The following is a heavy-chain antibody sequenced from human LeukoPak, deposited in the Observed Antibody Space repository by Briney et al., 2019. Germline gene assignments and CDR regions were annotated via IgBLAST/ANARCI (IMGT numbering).Heavy chain of an antibody. J-gene: IGHJ4*02. D-gene: IGHD4-11*01. CDR1: GFTFGRYT. CDR2: ISNSGAYI. CDR3: AREAYSHYGFDY. Sequence: PGGSLRLSCEASGFTFGRYTMNWVRQAPGKGLEWASSISNSGAYIYYGDSVRGRLSISRDNAKGSLHLQMNSLGVDDSGVYYCAREAYSHYGFDYWGQGILVTVPS. V-gene: IGHV3-21*01.